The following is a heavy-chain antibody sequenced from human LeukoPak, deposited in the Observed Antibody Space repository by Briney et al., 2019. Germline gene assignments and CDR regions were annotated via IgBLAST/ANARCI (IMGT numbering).Heavy chain of an antibody. CDR2: ISSSSSYI. J-gene: IGHJ4*02. Sequence: GGSLRLSCAASGSTFSSYSMNWVRQAPGKGLEWVSSISSSSSYIYYADSVKGRFTISRDNAKNSLYLQMNSLRAEDTAVYYCARARKDYDSSGYYYFDYWGQGTLVTVSS. D-gene: IGHD3-22*01. V-gene: IGHV3-21*01. CDR1: GSTFSSYS. CDR3: ARARKDYDSSGYYYFDY.